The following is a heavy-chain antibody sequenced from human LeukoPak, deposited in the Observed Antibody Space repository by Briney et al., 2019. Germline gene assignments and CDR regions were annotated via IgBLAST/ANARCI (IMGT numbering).Heavy chain of an antibody. Sequence: SETLSLTCTVSGYSISSGYYWGWIRQSPEKGLEWIGSIYHSGATYYNPSLKSRVTISVDTSKNQFSLKLSSVTAADTAVYYCARVGYSYGNFGYYYYYYMDVWGKGTTVTVSS. CDR3: ARVGYSYGNFGYYYYYYMDV. CDR2: IYHSGAT. D-gene: IGHD5-18*01. V-gene: IGHV4-38-2*02. J-gene: IGHJ6*03. CDR1: GYSISSGYY.